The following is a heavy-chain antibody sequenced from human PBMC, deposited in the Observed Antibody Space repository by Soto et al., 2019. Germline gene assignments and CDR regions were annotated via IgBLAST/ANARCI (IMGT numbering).Heavy chain of an antibody. D-gene: IGHD3-16*02. Sequence: SVKVSCKASGGTFSSYTISWVRQAPGQGLEWMGRIIPILGIANYAQKFQGRVTITADKSASTAYMELSSLRSEDTAAYYCARDYRRYYYYMDVWGKGTTVTVSS. CDR1: GGTFSSYT. V-gene: IGHV1-69*04. CDR2: IIPILGIA. J-gene: IGHJ6*03. CDR3: ARDYRRYYYYMDV.